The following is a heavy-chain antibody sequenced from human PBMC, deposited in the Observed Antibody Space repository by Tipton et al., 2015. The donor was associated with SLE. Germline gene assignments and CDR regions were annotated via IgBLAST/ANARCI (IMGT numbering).Heavy chain of an antibody. Sequence: QSGAEVKRPGASVKVSCRASGYRFATYDIHWVRQATGQGLEWVAWMNPNSANTGYAQQFQGRVTVTMDTSRGTAYMELSGLRIDGTAVYYCARAAGAAPLDNWGQGTLVTVSS. CDR2: MNPNSANT. V-gene: IGHV1-8*03. CDR3: ARAAGAAPLDN. CDR1: GYRFATYD. D-gene: IGHD6-25*01. J-gene: IGHJ4*02.